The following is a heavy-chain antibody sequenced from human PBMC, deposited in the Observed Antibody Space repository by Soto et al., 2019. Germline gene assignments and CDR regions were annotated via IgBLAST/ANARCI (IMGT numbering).Heavy chain of an antibody. CDR3: AMVRGGYSYFDY. CDR2: TNHRGST. D-gene: IGHD3-10*01. J-gene: IGHJ4*02. Sequence: QVQLQQWGAGLLKPSETLSLTCAFYGGSFSGYYWSWIRQPPGQGLEWIGETNHRGSTNYNPSLKSRVTISVDTSKNQFSLKLSSVTAADTAVYYCAMVRGGYSYFDYWGQGTLVTVSS. V-gene: IGHV4-34*01. CDR1: GGSFSGYY.